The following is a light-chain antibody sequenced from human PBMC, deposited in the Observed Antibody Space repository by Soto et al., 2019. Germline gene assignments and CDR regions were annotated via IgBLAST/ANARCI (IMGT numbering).Light chain of an antibody. V-gene: IGKV3-20*01. CDR1: QSISSNF. J-gene: IGKJ1*01. CDR2: GAS. CDR3: QQYGGSTRT. Sequence: EIVLTQSPGTLSLSPGEGATLSCRASQSISSNFLAWYQQKRGQAPRLLIHGASNRATGIPDRFSGSGSGTDFTLTITRLEPEDFAVYYCQQYGGSTRTFGQGNKVEVK.